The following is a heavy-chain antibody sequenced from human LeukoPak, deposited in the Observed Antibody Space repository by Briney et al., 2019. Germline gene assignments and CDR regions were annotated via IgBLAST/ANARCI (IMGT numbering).Heavy chain of an antibody. V-gene: IGHV1-69*05. CDR3: ATDSEYDFWSGPRADYYYMDV. D-gene: IGHD3-3*01. J-gene: IGHJ6*03. CDR1: GGTFSSYA. Sequence: SVKVSCKASGGTFSSYAISWVRQAPGQGLEWMGGIIPIFGTANYAQKFQGRVTITTDDSTSTAYMELSSLRSEDTAVYYCATDSEYDFWSGPRADYYYMDVWGKGTTVTVSS. CDR2: IIPIFGTA.